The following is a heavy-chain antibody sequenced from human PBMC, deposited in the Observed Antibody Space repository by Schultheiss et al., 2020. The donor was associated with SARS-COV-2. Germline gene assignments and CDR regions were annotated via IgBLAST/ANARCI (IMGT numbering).Heavy chain of an antibody. CDR3: ARAPWIQLWPLGY. Sequence: GGSLRLSCAASGFTFSSYAMHWVRQAPGKGLEWVSAISGSGGSTYYADSVKGRFTISRDNSKNTLYLQMNSLRAEDTAVYYCARAPWIQLWPLGYWGQGTLVTVSS. D-gene: IGHD5-18*01. CDR2: ISGSGGST. CDR1: GFTFSSYA. V-gene: IGHV3-23*01. J-gene: IGHJ4*02.